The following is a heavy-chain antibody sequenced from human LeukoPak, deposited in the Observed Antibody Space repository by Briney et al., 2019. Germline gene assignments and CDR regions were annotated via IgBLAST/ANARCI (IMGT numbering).Heavy chain of an antibody. V-gene: IGHV3-23*01. CDR1: GFTFSSYG. CDR3: ARVGSLSGYTL. D-gene: IGHD3-3*01. J-gene: IGHJ4*02. CDR2: ISGSGGST. Sequence: GGSLRLSCAASGFTFSSYGMSWVRQAPGKGLEWVSAISGSGGSTYYADSVKGRFTISRDNSKNTLYLQMNSLRAEDTAVYYCARVGSLSGYTLWGQGTLVTVSS.